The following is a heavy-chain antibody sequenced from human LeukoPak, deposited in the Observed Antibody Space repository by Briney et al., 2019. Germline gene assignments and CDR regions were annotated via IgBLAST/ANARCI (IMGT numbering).Heavy chain of an antibody. J-gene: IGHJ3*02. CDR2: ISSSNNYI. V-gene: IGHV3-21*01. CDR1: GFTFSSYS. Sequence: GGSLRLSCAASGFTFSSYSMNWVRQAPGKGLEWVSSISSSNNYIYYADSVKDRFTISRDNAKNSLYLQMNSLRAEDTAVFYCAREEFCSRSTCRGGFDIWGQGTMVTVSS. CDR3: AREEFCSRSTCRGGFDI. D-gene: IGHD2-15*01.